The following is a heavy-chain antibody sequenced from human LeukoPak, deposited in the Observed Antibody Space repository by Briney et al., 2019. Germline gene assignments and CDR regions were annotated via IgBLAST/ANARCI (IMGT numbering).Heavy chain of an antibody. CDR1: GGTLNSYV. V-gene: IGHV1-69*06. CDR2: IIPISGTA. D-gene: IGHD2-15*01. CDR3: ASLCCGSYYMDV. Sequence: ASVKVSCKASGGTLNSYVISWVRQAPGQGLEWMGGIIPISGTANYAQKFQGRVTITADKSTSTAFMELSSLRSEDTAVYYCASLCCGSYYMDVWGKGTTVTVSS. J-gene: IGHJ6*03.